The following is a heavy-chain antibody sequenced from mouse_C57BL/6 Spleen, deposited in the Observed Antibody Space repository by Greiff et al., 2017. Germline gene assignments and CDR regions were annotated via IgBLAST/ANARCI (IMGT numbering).Heavy chain of an antibody. D-gene: IGHD1-1*01. Sequence: EVQRVESGEGLVKPGGSLKLSCAASGFTFSSYAMSWVRQTPEKRLEWVAYISSGGDYIYYADTVKGRFTISRDNARNTLYLQMSSLKSEDTAMYYCTRNYYGSSYGWFAYWGQGTLVTVSA. CDR1: GFTFSSYA. CDR3: TRNYYGSSYGWFAY. CDR2: ISSGGDYI. J-gene: IGHJ3*01. V-gene: IGHV5-9-1*02.